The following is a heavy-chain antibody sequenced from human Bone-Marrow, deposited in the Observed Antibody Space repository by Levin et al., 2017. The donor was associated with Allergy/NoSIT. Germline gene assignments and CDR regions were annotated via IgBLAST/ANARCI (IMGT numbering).Heavy chain of an antibody. J-gene: IGHJ3*02. CDR2: INPSGGST. D-gene: IGHD2-15*01. CDR1: GYTFTSYY. V-gene: IGHV1-46*01. CDR3: AREAKDIVVVVAAENDAFDI. Sequence: GESLKISCKASGYTFTSYYMHWVRQAPGQGLEWMGIINPSGGSTSYAQKFQGRVTMTRDTSTSTVYMELSSLRSEDTAVYYCAREAKDIVVVVAAENDAFDIWGQGTMVTVSS.